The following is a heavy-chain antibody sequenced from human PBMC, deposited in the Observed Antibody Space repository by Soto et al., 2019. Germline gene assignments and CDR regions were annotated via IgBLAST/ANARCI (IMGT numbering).Heavy chain of an antibody. Sequence: PGGSLRLSCAASEFTFSTYSMNWVRQAPGKGLEWISYISSTGSNIYYADSVKGRFTISRDNARNSLYLQMNSLRDEDTAVYYCARDSCRNTSCAANYWGQGNLVTVSS. V-gene: IGHV3-48*02. CDR1: EFTFSTYS. J-gene: IGHJ4*02. D-gene: IGHD2-2*01. CDR2: ISSTGSNI. CDR3: ARDSCRNTSCAANY.